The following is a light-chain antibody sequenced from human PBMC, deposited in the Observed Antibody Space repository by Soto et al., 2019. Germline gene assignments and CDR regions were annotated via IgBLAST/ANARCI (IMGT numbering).Light chain of an antibody. V-gene: IGKV3-20*01. J-gene: IGKJ5*01. Sequence: EIVMTQSPATLSVSPGERATLSCRASQSVSSSYLAWYQQKPGQAPRLLIYGASNRATGIPARFSGSGSGTDFTLTISSLEPEDFAVYYCQQYGSSLITFGQGTRLEIK. CDR2: GAS. CDR3: QQYGSSLIT. CDR1: QSVSSSY.